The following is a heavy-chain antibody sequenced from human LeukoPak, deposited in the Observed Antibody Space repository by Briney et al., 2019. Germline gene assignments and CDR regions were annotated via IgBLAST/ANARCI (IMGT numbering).Heavy chain of an antibody. V-gene: IGHV3-30*02. CDR2: LRYDGSNK. CDR3: AREPALSRYSGSYSPLFDY. Sequence: GGSLRLSCAASGFTFSEYGMHWVRQAPGKGLEWLAFLRYDGSNKSYADSVKGRFTISRDNSKNTLYLQMNSLRAEDTAVYYCAREPALSRYSGSYSPLFDYWGQGTLVTVSS. CDR1: GFTFSEYG. J-gene: IGHJ4*02. D-gene: IGHD1-26*01.